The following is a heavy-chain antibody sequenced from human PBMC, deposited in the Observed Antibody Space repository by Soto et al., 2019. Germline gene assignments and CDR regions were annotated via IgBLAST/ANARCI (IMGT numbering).Heavy chain of an antibody. CDR3: ARSYYYDSDFDL. J-gene: IGHJ4*02. CDR2: INPISTAT. D-gene: IGHD3-22*01. Sequence: WASVKVSCKASGYTFTDYYIHWVRQAPGQGLEWMGWINPISTATNFAWNFQGRVTLTRDTSINTAYMELSRLTSDDTALYYCARSYYYDSDFDLWGQGTLVTVSS. CDR1: GYTFTDYY. V-gene: IGHV1-2*02.